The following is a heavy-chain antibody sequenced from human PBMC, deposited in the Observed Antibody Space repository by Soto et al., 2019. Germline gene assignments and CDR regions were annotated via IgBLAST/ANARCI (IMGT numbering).Heavy chain of an antibody. J-gene: IGHJ6*02. D-gene: IGHD2-2*01. V-gene: IGHV3-21*06. CDR1: GFTFSDEN. CDR2: ISGGGSYI. Sequence: GGSLRLSCSASGFTFSDENMSWVRQVPGKGLEWVSGISGGGSYIFYADSVQGRFSISRDNPKNSLFLEMNSLGVEDTAVYYCARDSDCHSTSCFFPPHVWGQGTTVTVYS. CDR3: ARDSDCHSTSCFFPPHV.